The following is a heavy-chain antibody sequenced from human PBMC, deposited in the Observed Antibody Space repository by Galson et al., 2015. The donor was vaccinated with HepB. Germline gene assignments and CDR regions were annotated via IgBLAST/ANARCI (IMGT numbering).Heavy chain of an antibody. CDR2: IYWDDDK. V-gene: IGHV2-5*02. CDR3: AHSVRGPLDY. D-gene: IGHD3/OR15-3a*01. J-gene: IGHJ4*02. CDR1: GFSLSTNEVG. Sequence: PALVKPTQTLTLTCTFSGFSLSTNEVGVGWIRQPPGKALEWLGFIYWDDDKRYSPSMKSRVSITKDTSKNQVVLIMTNMDPVDTATYYCAHSVRGPLDYWGQGTGVTVSS.